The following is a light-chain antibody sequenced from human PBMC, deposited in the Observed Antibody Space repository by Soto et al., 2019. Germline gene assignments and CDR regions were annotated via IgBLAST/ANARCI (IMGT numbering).Light chain of an antibody. CDR3: KQRNPWIT. J-gene: IGKJ5*01. CDR1: QSISSS. CDR2: DAS. V-gene: IGKV3-11*01. Sequence: IVLTQSPTTLSLWPGETAVLSCRASQSISSSLSWYQQRPGQAPRLLIYDASNRAPGIPARFSGSGSGTVFTLSISSLEPEDFSLYSQKQRNPWITVGQGTRLEIE.